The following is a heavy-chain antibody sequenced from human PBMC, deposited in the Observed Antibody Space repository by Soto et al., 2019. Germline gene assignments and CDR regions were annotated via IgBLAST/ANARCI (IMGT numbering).Heavy chain of an antibody. CDR2: INHSGST. Sequence: PSETLSITCAVCGDSISSSNWWSWVRQPPGKGLEWIGEINHSGSTNYNPSLKSRVTISVDTSKNQFSLKLSSVTAADTAVYYCARPRGHIPAAMVSLWFDPWSQGTLVTVSS. D-gene: IGHD2-2*01. J-gene: IGHJ5*02. CDR1: GDSISSSNW. V-gene: IGHV4-4*02. CDR3: ARPRGHIPAAMVSLWFDP.